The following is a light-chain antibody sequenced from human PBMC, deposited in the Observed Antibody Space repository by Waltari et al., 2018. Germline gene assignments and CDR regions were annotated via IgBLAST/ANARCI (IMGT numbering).Light chain of an antibody. CDR2: EDN. J-gene: IGLJ3*02. CDR1: SSDVGSHNF. Sequence: QSALTQPASVSGSPGQSITLSCTESSSDVGSHNFVSWYQQHPDKAPKVMIYEDNKRPAGLSNRFSGSKSGNTASLTISGLQADDEADYYCCSYAGGSPRWVFGGGTKLTVL. CDR3: CSYAGGSPRWV. V-gene: IGLV2-23*01.